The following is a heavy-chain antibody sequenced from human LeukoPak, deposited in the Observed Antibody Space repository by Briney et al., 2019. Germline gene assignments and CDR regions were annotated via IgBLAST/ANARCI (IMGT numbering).Heavy chain of an antibody. CDR2: ISSSSSYI. Sequence: GGSLRLSCAASGFTFSSYSMNWVRQAPGKGLEWVSSISSSSSYIYYADSVKGRFTISRDNAKNSLYLQMNSLRAEDTAVYYCARHVLGIVGVSGNWGQGTLVTVSS. V-gene: IGHV3-21*01. CDR1: GFTFSSYS. J-gene: IGHJ4*02. D-gene: IGHD1-26*01. CDR3: ARHVLGIVGVSGN.